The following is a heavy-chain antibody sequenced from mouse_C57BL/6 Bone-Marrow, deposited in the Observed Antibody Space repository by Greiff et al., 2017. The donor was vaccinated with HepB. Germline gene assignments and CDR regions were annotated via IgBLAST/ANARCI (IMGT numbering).Heavy chain of an antibody. Sequence: VQLQQPGAELVKPGASVKLSCKASGYTFTSYWMHWVKQRPGQGLEWIGMIHPNSGSTNYNEKFKSKATLTVDKSSSTAYMQLSSLTSEDSAVSYCAREKRLLRGVYWYFDVWGTGTTVTVSS. CDR3: AREKRLLRGVYWYFDV. CDR1: GYTFTSYW. D-gene: IGHD1-1*01. J-gene: IGHJ1*03. V-gene: IGHV1-64*01. CDR2: IHPNSGST.